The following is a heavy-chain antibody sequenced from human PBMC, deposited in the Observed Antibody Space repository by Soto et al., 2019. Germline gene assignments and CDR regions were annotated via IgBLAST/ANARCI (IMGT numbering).Heavy chain of an antibody. CDR1: GDSVSSNSAT. CDR3: TGEGVTMVRGIIYDHYGMDV. J-gene: IGHJ6*02. Sequence: LSQTLSLTCAISGDSVSSNSATWNWIRQSPSRGLEWLGRTYYKSKWYNDYAVSVKSRITINPDTSKNQFSLQLISVTPEDTALYYCTGEGVTMVRGIIYDHYGMDVWGQGTTVTVSS. V-gene: IGHV6-1*01. D-gene: IGHD3-10*01. CDR2: TYYKSKWYN.